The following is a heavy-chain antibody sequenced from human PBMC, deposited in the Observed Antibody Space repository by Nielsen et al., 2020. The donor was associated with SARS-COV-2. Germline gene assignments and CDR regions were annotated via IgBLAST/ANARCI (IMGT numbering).Heavy chain of an antibody. CDR1: GGSISSYY. V-gene: IGHV4-59*01. CDR2: IYYSGST. D-gene: IGHD3-10*01. Sequence: SETLSLTCTVSGGSISSYYWSWIRQPPGKGLEWIGYIYYSGSTNYNPSLKSRVTISVDTSKNQFSLKLSSVTAADTAVYYCARDYYYGSGSHPGMDVWGQRTTVTVSS. J-gene: IGHJ6*02. CDR3: ARDYYYGSGSHPGMDV.